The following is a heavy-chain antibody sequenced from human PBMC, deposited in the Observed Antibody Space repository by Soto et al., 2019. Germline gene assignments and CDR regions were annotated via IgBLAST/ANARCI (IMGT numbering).Heavy chain of an antibody. CDR3: ARGYYDFWSGYGPWYYYGMGV. Sequence: HPGGSLRLSCAASGFTFSSYAMSWVRQAPGKGLEWVSAISGSGGSTYYADSVKGRFTISRDNSKNTLYLQMNSLRAEDTAVYYCARGYYDFWSGYGPWYYYGMGVWGQGTTVTVSS. J-gene: IGHJ6*02. V-gene: IGHV3-23*01. D-gene: IGHD3-3*01. CDR2: ISGSGGST. CDR1: GFTFSSYA.